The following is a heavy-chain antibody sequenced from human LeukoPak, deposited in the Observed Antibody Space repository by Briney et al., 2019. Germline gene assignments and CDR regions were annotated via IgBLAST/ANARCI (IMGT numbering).Heavy chain of an antibody. CDR2: ISGSGGSK. CDR3: AREGYCGGDCYQVVDY. J-gene: IGHJ4*02. CDR1: GFTFSSSA. D-gene: IGHD2-21*02. V-gene: IGHV3-23*01. Sequence: PGGSLRLSCAASGFTFSSSAMSWVRQAPGKGLEWVSGISGSGGSKYYADSVKGRFTISRDNSKNTLYLQMNSLRAEDTAVYYCAREGYCGGDCYQVVDYWGQGTLVTVSS.